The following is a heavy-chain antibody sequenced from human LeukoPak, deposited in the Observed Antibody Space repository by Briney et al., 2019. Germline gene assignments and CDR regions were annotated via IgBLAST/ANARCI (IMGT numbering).Heavy chain of an antibody. J-gene: IGHJ4*02. V-gene: IGHV3-11*01. CDR2: ISSSDSTI. CDR1: GFTFSDHY. Sequence: GGSLRLSCAASGFTFSDHYMSWIRQAPGKGLEWVSYISSSDSTIYYADSVRGRFTISRDISKKSLYLEMSSLRAEDTAMYYCARLTGNHFDYWGLGTLVTVSS. CDR3: ARLTGNHFDY. D-gene: IGHD1-14*01.